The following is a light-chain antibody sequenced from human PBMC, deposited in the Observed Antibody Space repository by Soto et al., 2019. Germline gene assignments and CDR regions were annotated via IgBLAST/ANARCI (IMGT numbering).Light chain of an antibody. CDR3: QQYNTYSGT. CDR2: DAS. Sequence: DIQMTQSPSTLSASVGDRVTITCRASQSISSWLAWYQQKPGKAPKVLIYDASSLRSGVPSRFSGSGSVTEFTLTISSLQPDDFAPYYCQQYNTYSGTFGQGTKVEIK. J-gene: IGKJ1*01. CDR1: QSISSW. V-gene: IGKV1-5*01.